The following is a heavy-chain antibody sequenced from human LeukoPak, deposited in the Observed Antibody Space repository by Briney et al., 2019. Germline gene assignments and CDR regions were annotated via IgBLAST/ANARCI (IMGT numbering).Heavy chain of an antibody. V-gene: IGHV4-34*01. D-gene: IGHD3-10*01. CDR3: ARAGYYYGSGSYFPFDI. CDR1: GGSFSGYY. Sequence: SETLSLTCAVYGGSFSGYYWSWIRQPPGKGLEWIGEINHSGSTNYNPSLKSRVTISVDTSKNQFSLKLSSVTAADTAVYYCARAGYYYGSGSYFPFDIWGQGTMVTVSS. J-gene: IGHJ3*02. CDR2: INHSGST.